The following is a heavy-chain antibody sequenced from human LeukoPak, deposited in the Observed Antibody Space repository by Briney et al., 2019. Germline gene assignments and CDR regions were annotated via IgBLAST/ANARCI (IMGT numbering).Heavy chain of an antibody. CDR3: AREDYNNYREIDY. CDR1: GYSFTAYY. V-gene: IGHV1-2*02. J-gene: IGHJ4*02. CDR2: INPNSGGT. D-gene: IGHD4-4*01. Sequence: ASVKVSCTASGYSFTAYYLHWVRQAPGQGLEWMGWINPNSGGTNYAQKFQGRVTMTSDTSIGTAYMELSRLSSGDTAVYYCAREDYNNYREIDYWGQGTLVAVSS.